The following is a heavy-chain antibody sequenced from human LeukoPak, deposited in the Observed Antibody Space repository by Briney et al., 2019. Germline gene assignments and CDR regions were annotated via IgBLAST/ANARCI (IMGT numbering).Heavy chain of an antibody. V-gene: IGHV3-23*01. D-gene: IGHD1-26*01. Sequence: GGSLRLSCAASGFSFSSYAMSWVRQAPGEGGVWVSAISGSGGSTYYADSVKGRFTISRDNSKNTLYLQMNSLKAEDTAVYYGAKTGGRGAAWSKGSYWGQGTLVTVSS. CDR3: AKTGGRGAAWSKGSY. CDR1: GFSFSSYA. CDR2: ISGSGGST. J-gene: IGHJ4*02.